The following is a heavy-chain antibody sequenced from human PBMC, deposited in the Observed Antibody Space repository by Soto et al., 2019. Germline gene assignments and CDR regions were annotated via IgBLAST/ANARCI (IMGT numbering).Heavy chain of an antibody. V-gene: IGHV3-11*06. J-gene: IGHJ4*02. Sequence: QVQLVESGGGLVKPGGSLRLSCAASGFTFSDYYMSWIRQAPGKGLEWVSYISSSSSYTNYADSVKGRLTISRDNAKNSVYLQMNSLRAEDTAVYYCARVRYYDSSGYYVYYFDYWGQGTLVTVSS. CDR2: ISSSSSYT. CDR1: GFTFSDYY. D-gene: IGHD3-22*01. CDR3: ARVRYYDSSGYYVYYFDY.